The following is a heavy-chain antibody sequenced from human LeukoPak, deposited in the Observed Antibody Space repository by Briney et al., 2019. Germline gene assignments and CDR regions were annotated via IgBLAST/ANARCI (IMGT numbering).Heavy chain of an antibody. CDR1: GGSISSGGYY. CDR3: ARVIAAAGYNWFDP. J-gene: IGHJ5*02. V-gene: IGHV4-31*03. D-gene: IGHD6-13*01. CDR2: IYYSGST. Sequence: SQTLSLTCTVSGGSISSGGYYWSWIRQHPGKGLEWIGYIYYSGSTYYNPSLKSRVTISVDTSKNQFSLKLSSVTAVDTAVYYCARVIAAAGYNWFDPWGQGTLVTVSS.